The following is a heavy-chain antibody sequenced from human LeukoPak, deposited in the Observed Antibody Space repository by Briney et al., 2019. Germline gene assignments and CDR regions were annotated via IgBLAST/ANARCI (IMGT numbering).Heavy chain of an antibody. D-gene: IGHD2-15*01. Sequence: SETLSLTCAVYGGSFSGYYWSWIRQPPGKGLEWIGEINHSGSTNYNPSLKSRVTISVDTSKNQFSLKLSSVTAADTAVYYCARVGGYCSGGSCFGNWFDPWGQGTLVTASS. J-gene: IGHJ5*02. CDR3: ARVGGYCSGGSCFGNWFDP. CDR2: INHSGST. V-gene: IGHV4-34*01. CDR1: GGSFSGYY.